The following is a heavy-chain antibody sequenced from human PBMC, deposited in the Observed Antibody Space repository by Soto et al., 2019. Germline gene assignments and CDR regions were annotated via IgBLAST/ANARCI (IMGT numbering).Heavy chain of an antibody. CDR2: THPSGST. Sequence: QAQLQQWGAGGLKPSETLSLTCAVYGESCSGYYCSWTRQPPGKGLEWIGETHPSGSTHYNPSLTRRASVSVDSCKNRFSLKLSSVTAAHTAVYYCARWGDDSKVGRTWGQGRLVTVSS. CDR3: ARWGDDSKVGRT. V-gene: IGHV4-34*02. CDR1: GESCSGYY. D-gene: IGHD1-26*01. J-gene: IGHJ5*02.